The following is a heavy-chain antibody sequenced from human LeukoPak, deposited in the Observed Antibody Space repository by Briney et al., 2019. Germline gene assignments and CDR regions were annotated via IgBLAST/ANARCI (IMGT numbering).Heavy chain of an antibody. V-gene: IGHV3-30-3*01. CDR2: TSYDGSNK. Sequence: PGGSLRLSCAASGFTFSSYAMHWVRQAPGKGLEWVAVTSYDGSNKYYADSVKGRFTISRDNSKNTLYLQMNSLRAEDTAEYYCARGRYYYDSSGSIRGPPEGPWGQGTLVTVSS. CDR3: ARGRYYYDSSGSIRGPPEGP. D-gene: IGHD3-22*01. CDR1: GFTFSSYA. J-gene: IGHJ5*02.